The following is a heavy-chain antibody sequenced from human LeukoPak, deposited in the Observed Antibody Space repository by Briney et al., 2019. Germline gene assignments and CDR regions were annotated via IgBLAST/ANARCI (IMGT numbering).Heavy chain of an antibody. V-gene: IGHV3-30*02. CDR2: ISYDGGNK. D-gene: IGHD6-13*01. CDR3: AKDSSSSNYYYGLDV. Sequence: GGSLRRSCAASGFPFSSYGMHWVRQAPGKGLEWVSYISYDGGNKYYADSVKGRFTISRDNSKKTLYLQMNSLRGDDTGMYFCAKDSSSSNYYYGLDVWGQGTTVTVSS. J-gene: IGHJ6*02. CDR1: GFPFSSYG.